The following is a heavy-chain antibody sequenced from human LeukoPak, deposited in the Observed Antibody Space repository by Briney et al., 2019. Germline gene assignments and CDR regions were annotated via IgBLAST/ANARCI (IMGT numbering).Heavy chain of an antibody. V-gene: IGHV1-2*02. D-gene: IGHD6-13*01. Sequence: PGGSLRLSCAASGFTFSGSAMHWVRQAPGQGLEWMGWINPNSGGTNYAQKFQGRVTMTRDTSISTAYMELSRLRSDDTAVYYCARGGRIAAAGTGQGAGYWGQGTLVTVSS. CDR1: GFTFSGSA. CDR2: INPNSGGT. CDR3: ARGGRIAAAGTGQGAGY. J-gene: IGHJ4*02.